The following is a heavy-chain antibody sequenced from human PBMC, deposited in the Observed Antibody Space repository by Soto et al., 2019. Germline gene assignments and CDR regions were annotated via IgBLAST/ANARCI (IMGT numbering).Heavy chain of an antibody. CDR3: AREYYDFWSGYYMGMDV. J-gene: IGHJ6*02. CDR2: ISSSSSYI. Sequence: GGSLRLSCAASGFTFSSYSMNWVRQAPGKGLEWVSSISSSSSYIYYADSVKGRFTISRDNAKNSLYLQMNSLRAEDTAVYYCAREYYDFWSGYYMGMDVWGQGTTVTVSS. V-gene: IGHV3-21*01. CDR1: GFTFSSYS. D-gene: IGHD3-3*01.